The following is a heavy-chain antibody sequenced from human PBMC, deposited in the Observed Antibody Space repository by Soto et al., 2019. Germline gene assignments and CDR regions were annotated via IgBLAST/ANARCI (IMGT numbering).Heavy chain of an antibody. V-gene: IGHV4-61*08. Sequence: PSETLSLTCAVSGGSISSGGYYWSWIRQPPGKGLEWIGYIYYSGSTNYNPSLKSRVTISVDTSKNQFSLKLSSVTAADTAVYYCARGITGMRTDWFDPWGQGTLVTVSS. J-gene: IGHJ5*02. CDR2: IYYSGST. CDR1: GGSISSGGYY. D-gene: IGHD1-20*01. CDR3: ARGITGMRTDWFDP.